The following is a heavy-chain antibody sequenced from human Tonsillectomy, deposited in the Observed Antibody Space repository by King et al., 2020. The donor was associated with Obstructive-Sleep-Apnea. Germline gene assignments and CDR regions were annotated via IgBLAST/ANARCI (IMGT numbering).Heavy chain of an antibody. J-gene: IGHJ4*02. CDR2: IIGSGGNT. D-gene: IGHD1-14*01. CDR3: ASLEPVNSFDY. Sequence: VQLVESGGGLEQPGGSLRLSCAASGFTFSSYAMSWVRQAPGKGLEWVSAIIGSGGNTYYADSVKGRFTISRDNSKNTLYLQMNSLRAEDTALYYCASLEPVNSFDYWGRGTLVTVSS. CDR1: GFTFSSYA. V-gene: IGHV3-23*04.